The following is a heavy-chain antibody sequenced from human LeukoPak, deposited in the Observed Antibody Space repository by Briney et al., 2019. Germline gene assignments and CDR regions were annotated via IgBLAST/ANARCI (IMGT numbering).Heavy chain of an antibody. CDR3: AREPYDSSGYSRSFDY. D-gene: IGHD3-22*01. J-gene: IGHJ4*02. CDR1: GFTFSSYS. CDR2: ISSSSSYI. Sequence: PGGSLRLSCAASGFTFSSYSMKWVRQAPGKGLEWVSSISSSSSYIYYADSVKGRFTISRDNAKNSLYLQMNSLRAEDTAVYYCAREPYDSSGYSRSFDYWGQGTLVTVSS. V-gene: IGHV3-21*01.